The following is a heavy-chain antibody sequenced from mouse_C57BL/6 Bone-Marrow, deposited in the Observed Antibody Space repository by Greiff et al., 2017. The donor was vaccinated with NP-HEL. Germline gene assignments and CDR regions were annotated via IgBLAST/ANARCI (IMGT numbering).Heavy chain of an antibody. V-gene: IGHV7-3*01. J-gene: IGHJ2*01. Sequence: EVKLVESGGGLVQPGGSLSLSCAASGFTFTDYYMSWVRQPPGKALEWLGFIRNKANGYTTAYSASVKGRFTISRDNSQSNLYLQMNALRAEDSATYYCARYATETFDYWGQGTTLTVSS. CDR1: GFTFTDYY. CDR3: ARYATETFDY. D-gene: IGHD1-1*01. CDR2: IRNKANGYTT.